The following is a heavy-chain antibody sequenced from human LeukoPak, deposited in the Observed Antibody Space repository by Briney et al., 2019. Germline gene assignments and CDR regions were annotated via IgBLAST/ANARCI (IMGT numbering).Heavy chain of an antibody. CDR1: GFTFSSYG. V-gene: IGHV3-30*02. CDR3: AKEGGGSTAARDYYYYYMDV. J-gene: IGHJ6*03. Sequence: GGSLRLSCAASGFTFSSYGRHWVRQAPGKGLEWVAVILSDGSKEFYTDSVKGRFTISRDNSKNTLYLQMNSLRAEDTAVYYCAKEGGGSTAARDYYYYYMDVWGKGTTVTVSS. CDR2: ILSDGSKE. D-gene: IGHD6-6*01.